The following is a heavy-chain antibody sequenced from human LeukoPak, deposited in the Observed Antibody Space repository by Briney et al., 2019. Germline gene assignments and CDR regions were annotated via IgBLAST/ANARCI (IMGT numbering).Heavy chain of an antibody. V-gene: IGHV3-7*01. Sequence: GGSLRLSCVDSGFRFSVYWMSWVRQAPGKGLEWVANIKQDEGDNYYVDSVKGRFTISRDNAKNSLYLQMNSLRVEDTAVYYCARDRRPAQWLGLDYWGQGTQVTVSS. J-gene: IGHJ4*02. D-gene: IGHD6-19*01. CDR3: ARDRRPAQWLGLDY. CDR2: IKQDEGDN. CDR1: GFRFSVYW.